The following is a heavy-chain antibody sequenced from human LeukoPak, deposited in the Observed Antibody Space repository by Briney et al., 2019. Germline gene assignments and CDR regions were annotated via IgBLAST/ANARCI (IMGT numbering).Heavy chain of an antibody. Sequence: SETLSLTCAVYGGSFSGYYWSWIRQPPGKGLEWIGEINHSGSTNYNPSLKSRVTISVDTSKNQFSLKLSSVTAADTAVYYCASRGYDFWSGYHYYYMDVWGKGTTVTVSS. CDR3: ASRGYDFWSGYHYYYMDV. CDR1: GGSFSGYY. CDR2: INHSGST. J-gene: IGHJ6*03. V-gene: IGHV4-34*01. D-gene: IGHD3-3*01.